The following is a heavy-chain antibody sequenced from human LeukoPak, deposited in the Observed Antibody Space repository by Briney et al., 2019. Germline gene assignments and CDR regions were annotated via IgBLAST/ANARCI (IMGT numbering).Heavy chain of an antibody. CDR1: GYTFTGYY. Sequence: GASVKVSCKASGYTFTGYYIHWVRQAPGQGLEWMGWINPNSGGTKYAQKFQGRVTMTRETSISTAYMELSRLTSDDTAVYYCGKDRARVATMVDAFDMGGQGTMVTVSS. J-gene: IGHJ3*02. D-gene: IGHD5-12*01. CDR3: GKDRARVATMVDAFDM. CDR2: INPNSGGT. V-gene: IGHV1-2*02.